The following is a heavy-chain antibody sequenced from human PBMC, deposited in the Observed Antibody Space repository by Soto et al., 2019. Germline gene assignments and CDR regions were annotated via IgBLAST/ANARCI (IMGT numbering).Heavy chain of an antibody. CDR2: FDPEDGET. Sequence: VKVSCKVSGYTLTELSMHWVRQAPGKGLEWMGGFDPEDGETIYAQKFQGRVTMTEDTSTDTAYMELSSLRSEDTAVYYCARESRYCSGGSCYFLPGIDYWGQGTLVTVSS. CDR1: GYTLTELS. CDR3: ARESRYCSGGSCYFLPGIDY. D-gene: IGHD2-15*01. V-gene: IGHV1-24*01. J-gene: IGHJ4*02.